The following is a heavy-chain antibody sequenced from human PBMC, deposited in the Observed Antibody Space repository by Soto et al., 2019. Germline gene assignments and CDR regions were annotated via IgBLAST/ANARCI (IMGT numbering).Heavy chain of an antibody. Sequence: SETLSLTCTVSGGSISSYYWSWIRQPPGKGLEWIGYIYYSGSTNYNPSLKSRVTISVDTSKNQFSLKLSSVTAADTAVYYCAGGRRVEMATIPYYFDYWGQGTLVTVSS. CDR1: GGSISSYY. CDR3: AGGRRVEMATIPYYFDY. V-gene: IGHV4-59*01. CDR2: IYYSGST. D-gene: IGHD5-12*01. J-gene: IGHJ4*02.